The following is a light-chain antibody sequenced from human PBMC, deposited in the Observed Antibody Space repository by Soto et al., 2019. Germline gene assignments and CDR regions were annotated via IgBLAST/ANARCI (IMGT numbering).Light chain of an antibody. CDR2: DAS. CDR1: QSVSIY. V-gene: IGKV3-11*01. J-gene: IGKJ5*01. Sequence: NLLRPSPTNRALFPVETATLDRKASQSVSIYLAWYQQKPDQAPRLLIYDASHRATGIPARFSGSGSGTDFTLTISSLQSDDFAVYYCQQRSNWPAIPFGQGTRREI. CDR3: QQRSNWPAIP.